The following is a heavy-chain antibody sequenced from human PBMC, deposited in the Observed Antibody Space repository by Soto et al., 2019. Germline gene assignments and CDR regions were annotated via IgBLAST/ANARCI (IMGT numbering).Heavy chain of an antibody. CDR3: AKVVPNDCSSISCRYFDY. CDR2: ISGSGDNT. CDR1: GFTFNSYA. Sequence: EVQLLESGGGLVQPGGSLRLSCAASGFTFNSYAMNWVRQAPGKGLEWVSTISGSGDNTYYADSVKGRFTISRDNPKNTLFLQMNSVRVEDTALYYCAKVVPNDCSSISCRYFDYWGQGTLVTVSS. D-gene: IGHD2-2*01. J-gene: IGHJ4*02. V-gene: IGHV3-23*01.